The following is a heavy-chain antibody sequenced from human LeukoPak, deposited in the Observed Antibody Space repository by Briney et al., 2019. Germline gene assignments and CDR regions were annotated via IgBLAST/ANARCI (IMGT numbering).Heavy chain of an antibody. CDR3: ARLRGGGGPRTGDEGVVDI. J-gene: IGHJ3*02. V-gene: IGHV4-39*01. CDR2: SIYHSGST. CDR1: GYSISSISSTYY. Sequence: SETLSLTCTVSGYSISSISSTYYWGWVRQSPGKRLEWIGSSIYHSGSTYYNPSLQSRVTISIATSKNQFSLKLSSVTAADTAVYYCARLRGGGGPRTGDEGVVDIWGQGTMVTVSS. D-gene: IGHD2-21*01.